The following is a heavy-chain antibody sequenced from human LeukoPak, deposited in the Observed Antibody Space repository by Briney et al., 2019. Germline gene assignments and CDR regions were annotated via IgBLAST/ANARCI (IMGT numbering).Heavy chain of an antibody. D-gene: IGHD3-16*02. CDR3: ARAMITFGGVIVPLDY. J-gene: IGHJ4*02. CDR2: INPSGGST. Sequence: ASVKVSCKASGYTFISYYMHWVRQAPGQGLEWMGIINPSGGSTSYAQKFQGRVTMTRDTSTSTVYMELSSLRSEDTAVYYCARAMITFGGVIVPLDYWGQGTLVTVSS. V-gene: IGHV1-46*01. CDR1: GYTFISYY.